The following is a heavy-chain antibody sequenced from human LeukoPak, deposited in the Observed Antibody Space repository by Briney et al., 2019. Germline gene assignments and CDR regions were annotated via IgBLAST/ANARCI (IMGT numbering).Heavy chain of an antibody. CDR3: AGRFRGGFNADAFDM. Sequence: GGSLRLSCAVSGFTVSTNYLRWVRQAPGKGLEWVSVLYNGGTPHYADSVKGRFTISSDNSKNTVYLQMNSLRAEDTAVYYCAGRFRGGFNADAFDMWGQGTTVTVSS. V-gene: IGHV3-53*01. J-gene: IGHJ3*02. CDR2: LYNGGTP. CDR1: GFTVSTNY. D-gene: IGHD5-24*01.